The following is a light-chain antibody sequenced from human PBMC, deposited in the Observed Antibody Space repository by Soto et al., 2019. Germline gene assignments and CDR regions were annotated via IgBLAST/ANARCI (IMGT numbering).Light chain of an antibody. Sequence: EIVMTQSPATLSVSPGERATLCCRASQSVSSNLAWYQQKPGQAPRLLIYGASNRATGIPARFSGSGSGTEFTLTISSLQSEDFAVYYCQQYNNWPHTFGQGTKLEIK. J-gene: IGKJ2*01. CDR3: QQYNNWPHT. CDR2: GAS. CDR1: QSVSSN. V-gene: IGKV3-15*01.